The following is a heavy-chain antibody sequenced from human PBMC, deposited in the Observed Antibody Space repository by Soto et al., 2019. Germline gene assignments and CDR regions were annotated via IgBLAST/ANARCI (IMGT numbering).Heavy chain of an antibody. CDR2: MNPDSGNT. J-gene: IGHJ5*02. V-gene: IGHV1-8*01. CDR3: AREQVGWFDP. CDR1: GDTFTSND. Sequence: GASVKVSCTASGDTFTSNDSNWVRQATGQGLEWMGWMNPDSGNTGYAQKFQGRVTMTRNTSISTAYMELSSLRSEDTAVYYCAREQVGWFDPWGQGTLVTVSS. D-gene: IGHD6-6*01.